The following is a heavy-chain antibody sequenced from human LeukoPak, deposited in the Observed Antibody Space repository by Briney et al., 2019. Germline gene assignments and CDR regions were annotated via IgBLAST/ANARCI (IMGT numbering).Heavy chain of an antibody. CDR2: IYYSGST. CDR1: GGSISSGDYY. Sequence: SETLSLTCTVSGGSISSGDYYWSWIRQPPGKGLEWIGYIYYSGSTYYNPSLKSRVTISVDTSKNQFSLKLSSVTAADTAVYYCARSGLYDSSGYYMGPFDPWGQGTLVTASS. CDR3: ARSGLYDSSGYYMGPFDP. V-gene: IGHV4-30-4*01. J-gene: IGHJ5*02. D-gene: IGHD3-22*01.